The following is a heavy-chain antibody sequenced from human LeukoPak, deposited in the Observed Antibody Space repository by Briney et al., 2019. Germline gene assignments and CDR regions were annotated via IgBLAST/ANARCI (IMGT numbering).Heavy chain of an antibody. CDR2: ISGSGGST. V-gene: IGHV3-23*01. D-gene: IGHD3-22*01. Sequence: AGGSLRLSCAASGFTFSSYAMSWVRQAPGKGLEWVSAISGSGGSTYYADSVKGRFTISRDNSKNTLYLQMNSLRAEDTAVYYCAKDPNYYDSSGYYHWGQGTLVTVPS. J-gene: IGHJ5*02. CDR3: AKDPNYYDSSGYYH. CDR1: GFTFSSYA.